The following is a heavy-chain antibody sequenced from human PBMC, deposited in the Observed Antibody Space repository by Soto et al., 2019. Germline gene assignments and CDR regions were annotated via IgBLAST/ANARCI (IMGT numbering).Heavy chain of an antibody. CDR1: GGSFSGYY. Sequence: QVQLQQWGAGLLKPSETLSLTCAVYGGSFSGYYWSWIRKTPGKGLEWIGEINDSGSTNHNPSLKSRVTILLDTPNNQISLKLSSVTAADTAVYYCARGLLLWFGELSRRGGYYYYMDVGGKGTTVTVSS. CDR2: INDSGST. D-gene: IGHD3-10*01. CDR3: ARGLLLWFGELSRRGGYYYYMDV. J-gene: IGHJ6*03. V-gene: IGHV4-34*01.